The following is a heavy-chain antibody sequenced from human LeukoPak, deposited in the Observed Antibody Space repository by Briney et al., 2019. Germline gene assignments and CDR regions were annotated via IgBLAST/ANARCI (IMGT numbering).Heavy chain of an antibody. CDR2: IYYSGST. CDR3: ARSTKRITIFGVVTSPYYYYMDV. J-gene: IGHJ6*03. V-gene: IGHV4-59*01. Sequence: SETLSLTCTVSGGSISSYYWSWIRQLPGKGLEWIGYIYYSGSTNYNPSLKSRVTISVDTSKNQFSLKLSSVTAADTAVYYCARSTKRITIFGVVTSPYYYYMDVWGKGTTVTVSS. CDR1: GGSISSYY. D-gene: IGHD3-3*01.